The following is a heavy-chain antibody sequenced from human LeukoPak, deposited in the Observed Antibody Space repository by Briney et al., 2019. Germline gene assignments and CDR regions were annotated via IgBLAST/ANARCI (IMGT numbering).Heavy chain of an antibody. V-gene: IGHV3-74*01. J-gene: IGHJ4*02. CDR1: GLSLTRYW. CDR2: VNPDGSSV. D-gene: IGHD3-16*01. Sequence: GWSLSLSRAPSGLSLTRYWMHLVHQVPGKGLVWVSRVNPDGSSVTYGDSVKGRFTSSRDNAKNTLYLQMHSLRAEDMAVYYCARGGSYGDYWGQGILVTVSS. CDR3: ARGGSYGDY.